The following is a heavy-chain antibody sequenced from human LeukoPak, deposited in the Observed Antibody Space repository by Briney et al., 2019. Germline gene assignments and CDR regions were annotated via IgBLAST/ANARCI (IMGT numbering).Heavy chain of an antibody. CDR2: INPNSGGT. CDR3: ARALIVVVIQDAFDI. J-gene: IGHJ3*02. V-gene: IGHV1-2*04. D-gene: IGHD3-22*01. CDR1: GYTFTGYY. Sequence: ASVKVSCKASGYTFTGYYMHWVRQAPGQGLEWMGWINPNSGGTNYAQKFQGWVTMTRDTSASTVYMELSSLRSEDTAVYYCARALIVVVIQDAFDIWGQGTMVTVSS.